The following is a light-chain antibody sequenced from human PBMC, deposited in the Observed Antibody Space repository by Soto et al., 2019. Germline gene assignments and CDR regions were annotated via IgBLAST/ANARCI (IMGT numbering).Light chain of an antibody. J-gene: IGLJ3*02. CDR2: EVS. CDR1: SSDVGSYNL. Sequence: QSALTRPASVSGSPGQSITISCTGTSSDVGSYNLVSWYQQHPGKAPKLMIYEVSKRPSGISSRFYGSKSGNMASLTISGLQAEDEAAYYCCSYAGSSNWVFGGGTKVTVL. CDR3: CSYAGSSNWV. V-gene: IGLV2-23*02.